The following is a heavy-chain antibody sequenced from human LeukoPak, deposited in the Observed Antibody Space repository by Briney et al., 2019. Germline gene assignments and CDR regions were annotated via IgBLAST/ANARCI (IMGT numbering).Heavy chain of an antibody. J-gene: IGHJ4*02. V-gene: IGHV3-48*01. CDR1: GFNFDEYA. Sequence: GGSLRLSCVASGFNFDEYAMNWVRQAPGKGLEWISCIYRDSSVIHYADSVRGRFTVSSDNAKNSVYLQMNSLRAEDTAVYFCARYGSGSNYRDPFDSWGQGTLVTVSS. CDR2: IYRDSSVI. D-gene: IGHD3-10*01. CDR3: ARYGSGSNYRDPFDS.